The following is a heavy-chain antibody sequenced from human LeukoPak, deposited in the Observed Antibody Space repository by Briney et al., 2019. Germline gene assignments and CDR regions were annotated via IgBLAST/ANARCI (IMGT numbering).Heavy chain of an antibody. CDR2: IYNSGST. CDR1: GGSISSYY. CDR3: ARSYYYYGMDV. Sequence: PSETLSLTCTVSGGSISSYYWSWIRQPAGKGLEWMGRIYNSGSTNYNPSLKSRVTISVDTSKNQFSLKLSSVTAADTAVYYCARSYYYYGMDVWGQGTTVTVSS. V-gene: IGHV4-4*07. J-gene: IGHJ6*02.